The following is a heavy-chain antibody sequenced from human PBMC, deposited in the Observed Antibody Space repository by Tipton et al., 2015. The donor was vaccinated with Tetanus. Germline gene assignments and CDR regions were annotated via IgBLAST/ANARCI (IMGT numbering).Heavy chain of an antibody. J-gene: IGHJ4*02. CDR2: LYFSGRT. CDR1: GGSISSGNYY. D-gene: IGHD3-10*01. V-gene: IGHV4-39*01. Sequence: TLSLTCTVSGGSISSGNYYWGWIRQPPGKGLEWIGSLYFSGRTYYSPPLKSRVTISVDPSNNQFPLKLPSVTAADSAVYYCARHESLVGGSYDYWGQGTLVTVSS. CDR3: ARHESLVGGSYDY.